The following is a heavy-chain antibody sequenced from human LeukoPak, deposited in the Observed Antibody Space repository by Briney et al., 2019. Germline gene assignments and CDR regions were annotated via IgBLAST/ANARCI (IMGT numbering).Heavy chain of an antibody. D-gene: IGHD2-15*01. Sequence: ASVKVSCKAPGYTFTSYGISWVRQAPGQGLEWMGWISAYNGNTNYAQKLQGRVTMTTDTSTSTAYMELRSLRSDDTAVYYCARQRYCSGGSCYSNWFDPWGQGTLVTVSS. V-gene: IGHV1-18*01. CDR2: ISAYNGNT. CDR1: GYTFTSYG. CDR3: ARQRYCSGGSCYSNWFDP. J-gene: IGHJ5*02.